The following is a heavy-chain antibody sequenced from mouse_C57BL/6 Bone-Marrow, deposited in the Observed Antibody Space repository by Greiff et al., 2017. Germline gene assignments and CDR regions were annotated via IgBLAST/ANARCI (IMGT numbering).Heavy chain of an antibody. CDR3: ARQTTVDWYFDV. Sequence: VQLQESGAELARPGASVKLSCKASGYTFTSYGISWVKQRTGQGLEWIGEIYPRSGNTYYNEKFKGKATLTADNSSRTAYMELRSLTSEDSAVYFCARQTTVDWYFDVWGTGTTVTVSS. D-gene: IGHD1-1*01. CDR2: IYPRSGNT. CDR1: GYTFTSYG. J-gene: IGHJ1*03. V-gene: IGHV1-81*01.